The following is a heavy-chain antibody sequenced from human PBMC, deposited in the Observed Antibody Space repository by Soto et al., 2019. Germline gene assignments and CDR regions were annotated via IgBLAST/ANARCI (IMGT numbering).Heavy chain of an antibody. CDR1: GGSISSSSSY. J-gene: IGHJ4*02. CDR2: IYYLGST. Sequence: PSETLSLTCTVSGGSISSSSSYWGWIRQPPGKGLEWVGSIYYLGSTYYNPSLGSRVTISVDTSKNQFSLKLSSVTAADTAVYYCASHKTGVWFGDGWGQGTLVTVSS. D-gene: IGHD3-10*01. CDR3: ASHKTGVWFGDG. V-gene: IGHV4-39*01.